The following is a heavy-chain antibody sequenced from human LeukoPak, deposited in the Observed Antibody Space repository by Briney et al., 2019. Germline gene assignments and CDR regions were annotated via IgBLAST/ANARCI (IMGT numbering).Heavy chain of an antibody. J-gene: IGHJ4*02. CDR2: ISSSSSYI. Sequence: GGSLRLSCAASGFTFSSYSMNWVRQAPWKGLEWVSSISSSSSYIYYADSVKGRFTISRDNAKNSLYLQMNSLRAEDTAVYYCARDGEQLVRFDYWGQGTLVTVSS. V-gene: IGHV3-21*01. D-gene: IGHD6-6*01. CDR1: GFTFSSYS. CDR3: ARDGEQLVRFDY.